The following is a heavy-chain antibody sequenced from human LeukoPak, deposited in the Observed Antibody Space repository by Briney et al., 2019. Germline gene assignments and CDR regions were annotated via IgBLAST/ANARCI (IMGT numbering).Heavy chain of an antibody. V-gene: IGHV3-21*01. CDR1: GFTFSSYS. CDR3: ARDESTNYYMDV. J-gene: IGHJ6*03. Sequence: GGSLRPSCEASGFTFSSYSMNWVRQAPGKGLEWVPSISSSSSYIYYADSVKGRFTISRDNAKNSLYLQMNSLRAEDTAVYYCARDESTNYYMDVWGKGTTVTVSS. CDR2: ISSSSSYI.